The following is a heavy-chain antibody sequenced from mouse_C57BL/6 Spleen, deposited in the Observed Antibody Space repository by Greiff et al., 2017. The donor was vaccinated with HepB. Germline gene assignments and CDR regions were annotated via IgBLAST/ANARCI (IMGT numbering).Heavy chain of an antibody. CDR1: GYTFTSYG. CDR3: ARRDGNRPFAG. V-gene: IGHV1-81*01. J-gene: IGHJ3*01. CDR2: IYPRSGNT. D-gene: IGHD2-1*01. Sequence: QVQLQQSGAELARPGASVKLSCKASGYTFTSYGISWVKQRPGQGLEWIGEIYPRSGNTYYNEKFKGKATLTADKSSSTAYMELRSLTSEDSAVYFWARRDGNRPFAGWGQGTLVTVSA.